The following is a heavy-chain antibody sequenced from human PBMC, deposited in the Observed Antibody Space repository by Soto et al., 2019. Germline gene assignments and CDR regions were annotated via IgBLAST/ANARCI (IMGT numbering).Heavy chain of an antibody. Sequence: PSETLSLTCTVTGDSISSRSYYCRWIRQPPGKGLEWIGSIYYSGSTYNNPSLRSRVSMSIDTSKDQFSLKLKSVTAADTALYFCARQRTSVVNQPYFDVWGPGSLVT. CDR2: IYYSGST. V-gene: IGHV4-39*01. D-gene: IGHD2-21*01. J-gene: IGHJ4*02. CDR3: ARQRTSVVNQPYFDV. CDR1: GDSISSRSYY.